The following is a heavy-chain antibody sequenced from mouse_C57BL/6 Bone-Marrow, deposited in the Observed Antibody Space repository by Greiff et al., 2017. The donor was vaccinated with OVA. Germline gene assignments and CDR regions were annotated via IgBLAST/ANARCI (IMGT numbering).Heavy chain of an antibody. Sequence: VKLQQPGAELVRPGSSVKLSCKASGYTFTSYWMDWVKQRPGQGLEWIGNIYPSDSETHYNQKFKDKATLTVDKSSSTAYMQLSSLTSEDSAVYYCASKQLRSEAMDYWGQGTSVTVSS. CDR2: IYPSDSET. J-gene: IGHJ4*01. CDR1: GYTFTSYW. V-gene: IGHV1-61*01. CDR3: ASKQLRSEAMDY. D-gene: IGHD3-2*02.